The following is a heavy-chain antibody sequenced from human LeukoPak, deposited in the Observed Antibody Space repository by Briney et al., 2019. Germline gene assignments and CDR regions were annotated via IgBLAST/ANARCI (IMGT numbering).Heavy chain of an antibody. D-gene: IGHD2-2*01. CDR3: ARAYALASTSRVFDY. CDR2: ISSSSSTI. CDR1: GFTFSSYS. Sequence: GGSLRLSCAASGFTFSSYSMNWVRQAPGKGLEWVSYISSSSSTIYYADSVKGRFTISRDNAKNSLYLQMNSLRAEDTAVYYCARAYALASTSRVFDYWGQGTLVTVSS. V-gene: IGHV3-48*04. J-gene: IGHJ4*02.